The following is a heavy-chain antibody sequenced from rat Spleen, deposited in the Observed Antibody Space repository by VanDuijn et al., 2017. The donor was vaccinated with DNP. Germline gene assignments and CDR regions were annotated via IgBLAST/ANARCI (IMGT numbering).Heavy chain of an antibody. CDR1: GFSFNDYW. J-gene: IGHJ2*01. CDR3: VRERSGIDY. CDR2: INKDSRKI. V-gene: IGHV4-2*01. Sequence: EVKLVESGGGLVQPGRSLKLSCAASGFSFNDYWMGWVRQAPGKGLEWIGEINKDSRKINYNPALKDKFIISRDNAQNTLYLQMSKLGSEDTAIYYCVRERSGIDYWGQGVMVTVSS. D-gene: IGHD1-1*01.